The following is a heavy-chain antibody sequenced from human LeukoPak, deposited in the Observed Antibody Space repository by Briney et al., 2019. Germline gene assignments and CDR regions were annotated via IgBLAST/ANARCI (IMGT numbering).Heavy chain of an antibody. V-gene: IGHV3-15*01. CDR3: ARASGDSRGHYQGFDS. J-gene: IGHJ4*02. CDR1: GFTFSNAW. CDR2: IKSKTDGGTT. Sequence: GGSLRLSCAASGFTFSNAWMSWVRQAPGKGLEWVGRIKSKTDGGTTDYAAPVKGRFTISRDDSKNTLYLQMNSLKTEDTAVYYCARASGDSRGHYQGFDSWGQGTLVTVSS. D-gene: IGHD3-22*01.